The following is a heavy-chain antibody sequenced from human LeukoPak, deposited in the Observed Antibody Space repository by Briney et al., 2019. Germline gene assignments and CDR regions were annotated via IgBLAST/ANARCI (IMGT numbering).Heavy chain of an antibody. J-gene: IGHJ5*02. CDR2: IIPVTGTT. V-gene: IGHV1-69*13. CDR1: GGIFTNYI. Sequence: SVKVSCKASGGIFTNYIISWVRQAPGQGLEWMGGIIPVTGTTNYAQKFQDRVTITADEATTTAYMELSSLRSEDTAVYYCARDWGLIGSTDWGGHENWFDPWGQGTLVTVSS. D-gene: IGHD1-7*01. CDR3: ARDWGLIGSTDWGGHENWFDP.